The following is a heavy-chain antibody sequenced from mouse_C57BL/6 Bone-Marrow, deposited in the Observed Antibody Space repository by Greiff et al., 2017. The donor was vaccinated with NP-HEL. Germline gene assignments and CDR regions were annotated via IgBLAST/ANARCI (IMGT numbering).Heavy chain of an antibody. CDR1: GYTFTSYD. V-gene: IGHV1-85*01. Sequence: QVQLKESGPELVKPGASVKLSCKASGYTFTSYDINWVKQRPGQGLEWIGWIYPRDGSTKYNEKFKGKATLTVDTSSSTAYMELHSLTSEDSAVYFCARPYYSNYRYFDVWGTGTTVTVSS. J-gene: IGHJ1*03. CDR2: IYPRDGST. D-gene: IGHD2-5*01. CDR3: ARPYYSNYRYFDV.